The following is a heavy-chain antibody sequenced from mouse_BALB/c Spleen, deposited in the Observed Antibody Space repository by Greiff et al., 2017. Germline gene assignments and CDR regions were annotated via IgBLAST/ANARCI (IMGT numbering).Heavy chain of an antibody. CDR3: ARCWYNYGREADY. CDR1: GYTFSSYW. CDR2: ILPGSGST. Sequence: VQLQQSGAELMKPGASVKISCKATGYTFSSYWIEWVKQRPGHGLEWIGEILPGSGSTNYNEKFKGKATFTADTSSNTAYMQLSSLTSEDSAFYYCARCWYNYGREADYWGQGTTLTVSS. V-gene: IGHV1-9*01. J-gene: IGHJ2*01. D-gene: IGHD1-1*01.